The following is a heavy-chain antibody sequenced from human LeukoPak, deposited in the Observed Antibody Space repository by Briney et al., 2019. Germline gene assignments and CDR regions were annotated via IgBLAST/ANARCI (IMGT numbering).Heavy chain of an antibody. CDR1: GGSISSHF. CDR2: IYYSGSS. Sequence: SETLSLTCTVSGGSISSHFWSWIRQPPGKGLEWIGNIYYSGSSNYNPSLKSRVTISVDTSKNQFSLKLSSATAADTAVYYCARGASIAARYWFDPWGQGTLVTVSS. J-gene: IGHJ5*02. V-gene: IGHV4-59*11. CDR3: ARGASIAARYWFDP. D-gene: IGHD6-6*01.